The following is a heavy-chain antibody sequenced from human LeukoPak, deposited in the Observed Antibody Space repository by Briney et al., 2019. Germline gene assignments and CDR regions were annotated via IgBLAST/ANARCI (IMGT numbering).Heavy chain of an antibody. J-gene: IGHJ4*02. Sequence: PSETLSLTCAVYGGSFSGYYWSGIRQPPGKGLEWRGEINHGGSTNYNPPLKSRVTISVDTSKNQFSLKLSSVTAADTAVYYCARGGYSGSYYGVYDYWGQGTLVTVSS. CDR3: ARGGYSGSYYGVYDY. CDR2: INHGGST. CDR1: GGSFSGYY. V-gene: IGHV4-34*01. D-gene: IGHD1-26*01.